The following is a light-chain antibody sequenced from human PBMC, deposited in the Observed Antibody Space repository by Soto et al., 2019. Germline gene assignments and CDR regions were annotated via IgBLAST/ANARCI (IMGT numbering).Light chain of an antibody. V-gene: IGKV3-15*01. CDR2: DSS. J-gene: IGKJ5*01. CDR1: HIVMKD. Sequence: MMNQFAATLSVSKGERATLSCRASHIVMKDLAWYQQKPGQAPRLLIYDSSTRASGIPPRFSGGGSGTDFSLTISSLQSEDFAVYYCQQRINWPTFGQVRRLEVK. CDR3: QQRINWPT.